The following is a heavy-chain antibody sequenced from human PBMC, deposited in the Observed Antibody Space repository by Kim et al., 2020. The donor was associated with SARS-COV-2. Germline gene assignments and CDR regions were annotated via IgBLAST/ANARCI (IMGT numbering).Heavy chain of an antibody. Sequence: SETLSLICNVPGGSISGNYWSWIRQPAGKGLEWIGRIHISGCTNFNPSLKSRLTMSVDTSTNQFSLMLRTLTAADTALYYCARDRAQPTKAHYDLDAFD. CDR3: ARDRAQPTKAHYDLDAFD. V-gene: IGHV4-4*07. D-gene: IGHD3-22*01. J-gene: IGHJ3*01. CDR1: GGSISGNY. CDR2: IHISGCT.